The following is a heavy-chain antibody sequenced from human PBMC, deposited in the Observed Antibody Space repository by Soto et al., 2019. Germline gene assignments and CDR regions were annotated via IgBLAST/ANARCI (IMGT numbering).Heavy chain of an antibody. CDR2: IYSGGST. J-gene: IGHJ2*01. Sequence: GGSLRLSCAASGFTVSSNYMSWVRQAPGKGLEWVSVIYSGGSTYYADSVKGRFTISRDNSKNTLYLQMNSLRAEDTAVYYCARDGRGSYWYFDLWGRGTLVTVSS. CDR3: ARDGRGSYWYFDL. V-gene: IGHV3-66*01. D-gene: IGHD3-16*01. CDR1: GFTVSSNY.